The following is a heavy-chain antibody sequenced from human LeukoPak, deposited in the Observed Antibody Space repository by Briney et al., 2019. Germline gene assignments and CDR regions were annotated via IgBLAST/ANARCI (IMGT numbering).Heavy chain of an antibody. V-gene: IGHV3-30*18. CDR2: ISYDGSNK. D-gene: IGHD3-22*01. CDR1: GFTFNTYG. CDR3: AKVAGLQSSGYYLRYFDY. J-gene: IGHJ4*02. Sequence: PGGSLRLSCAASGFTFNTYGMHWVRQAPGKGLEWVAVISYDGSNKYYADSVKGRFTISRDNSKNTLYLQMNSLRAEDTAVYYCAKVAGLQSSGYYLRYFDYWGQGTLVTVSS.